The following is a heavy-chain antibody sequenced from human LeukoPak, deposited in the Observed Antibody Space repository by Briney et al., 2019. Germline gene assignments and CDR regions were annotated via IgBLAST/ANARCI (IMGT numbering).Heavy chain of an antibody. CDR1: GFTFSSYA. CDR3: ARVTTVTTSFDY. D-gene: IGHD4-17*01. Sequence: PGGSLRLSCAASGFTFSSYAMHWVRQAPGKGLEWVAVISYDGSNKYYAASVKGRFTISRDNSKNKLYLQMNSLRAEDTAVYYCARVTTVTTSFDYWGQGTLVTVSS. J-gene: IGHJ4*02. CDR2: ISYDGSNK. V-gene: IGHV3-30*04.